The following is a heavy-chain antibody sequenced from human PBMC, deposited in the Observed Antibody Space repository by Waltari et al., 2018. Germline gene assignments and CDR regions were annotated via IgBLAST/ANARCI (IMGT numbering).Heavy chain of an antibody. CDR3: ARWDTAMVD. CDR2: FGVSAPGT. CDR1: GFTFRSYS. V-gene: IGHV3-23*01. D-gene: IGHD5-18*01. Sequence: EVQLLESGGGFVQPGGSLRLSCEASGFTFRSYSMSWLGQGQGKGLEGVSAFGVSAPGTYYADSVKGRFTISRDNSKNTLYLQMNSLRVEDTAVYYGARWDTAMVDWGQGTLVTVSS. J-gene: IGHJ4*02.